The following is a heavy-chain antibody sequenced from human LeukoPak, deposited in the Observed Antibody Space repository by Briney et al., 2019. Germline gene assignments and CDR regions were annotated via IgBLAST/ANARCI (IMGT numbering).Heavy chain of an antibody. CDR1: GFTFSSYS. D-gene: IGHD4-17*01. J-gene: IGHJ4*02. CDR2: ISSSSSYI. CDR3: ARRGYTVTTPYYFDY. V-gene: IGHV3-21*01. Sequence: GGSLRLSCAASGFTFSSYSMNWVRQAPGKGLEWVSSISSSSSYIYYADSVKGRFTISRDNSKNTLYLQMNSLRAEDTAVYYCARRGYTVTTPYYFDYWGQGTLVTVSS.